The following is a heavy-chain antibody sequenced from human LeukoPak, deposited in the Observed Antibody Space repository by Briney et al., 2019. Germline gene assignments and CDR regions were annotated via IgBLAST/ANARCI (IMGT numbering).Heavy chain of an antibody. CDR3: ARGPGGYSSSWYVNH. CDR2: INPNSGDT. D-gene: IGHD6-13*01. J-gene: IGHJ4*02. Sequence: GASVNVSCKASGYTFTGYYIHWVRQAPGQGLEWMGWINPNSGDTNYAQKFQGRATVTRDTSITTAYMGLSRLNSDDTAMYYCARGPGGYSSSWYVNHWGQGTLVTVSS. V-gene: IGHV1-2*02. CDR1: GYTFTGYY.